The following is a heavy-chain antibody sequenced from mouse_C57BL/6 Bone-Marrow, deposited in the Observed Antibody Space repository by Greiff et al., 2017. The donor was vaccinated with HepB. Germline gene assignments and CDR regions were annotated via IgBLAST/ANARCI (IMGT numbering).Heavy chain of an antibody. CDR3: ARDCYDGSSYDWYFDV. Sequence: EVQLLESGGGLVQPGGSLKLSCAASGIDFSRYWMSWVRRAPGKGLEWIGEIHPDSSTINYAPSLKDKFIISRDNAKNTLYLQMSKVRSEDTALYYWARDCYDGSSYDWYFDVWGTGTTVTVSS. V-gene: IGHV4-1*01. CDR2: IHPDSSTI. J-gene: IGHJ1*03. D-gene: IGHD1-1*01. CDR1: GIDFSRYW.